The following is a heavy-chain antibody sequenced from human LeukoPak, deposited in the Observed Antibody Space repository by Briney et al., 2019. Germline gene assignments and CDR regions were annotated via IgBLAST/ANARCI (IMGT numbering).Heavy chain of an antibody. D-gene: IGHD3-10*01. J-gene: IGHJ6*02. CDR1: GGSFSGYY. V-gene: IGHV4-34*01. CDR2: INHSGST. Sequence: SETLSLTCAVYGGSFSGYYWSWIRQPPGKGLEWIGEINHSGSTNYNPSLKSRVTISVDTSKNQFSLKLSSVTAVDTAVYYCARDGFYGSGSPRAYYYYGMDVWGQGTTVTVSS. CDR3: ARDGFYGSGSPRAYYYYGMDV.